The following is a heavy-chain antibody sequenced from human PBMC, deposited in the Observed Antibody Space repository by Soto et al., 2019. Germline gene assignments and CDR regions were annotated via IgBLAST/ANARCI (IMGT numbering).Heavy chain of an antibody. V-gene: IGHV4-30-4*01. CDR2: IYYSGST. CDR1: GGSISSGDYY. J-gene: IGHJ4*02. Sequence: SETLSLTCTVSGGSISSGDYYWSWIRQPPGKGLEWIGYIYYSGSTYYNPSLKSRVTISVDTSKNQFSLKLSSVTAADTAVYYCARADYYDSSGYYWGQGTLVTVPQ. D-gene: IGHD3-22*01. CDR3: ARADYYDSSGYY.